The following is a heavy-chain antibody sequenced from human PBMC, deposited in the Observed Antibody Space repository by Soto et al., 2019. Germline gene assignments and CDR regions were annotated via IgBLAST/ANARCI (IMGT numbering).Heavy chain of an antibody. D-gene: IGHD1-1*01. CDR1: GYDFTTYG. CDR2: ISAHNGST. J-gene: IGHJ4*02. CDR3: ARGRYGDY. V-gene: IGHV1-18*01. Sequence: QVHLVQSGAEVKKPGASVKVSCKGSGYDFTTYGITWVRQAPGQGLEWMAWISAHNGSTDYAQKLQGRVPVTKDTSTSTAYMELRSLRSDDTAVYYCARGRYGDYWGQGALVTVSS.